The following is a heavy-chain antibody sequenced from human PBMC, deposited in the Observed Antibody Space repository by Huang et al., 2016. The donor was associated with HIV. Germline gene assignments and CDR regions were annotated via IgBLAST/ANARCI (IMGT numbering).Heavy chain of an antibody. CDR1: GFTFSSYA. CDR2: MTGRGSSS. CDR3: AKADSGAAAGSLVDY. V-gene: IGHV3-23*01. J-gene: IGHJ4*02. D-gene: IGHD6-13*01. Sequence: EVQLLESGGGLVQPGGSLRLSCAASGFTFSSYAMSWVRQARGKGLECVSSMTGRGSSSYDADSVKGRFTISRDNSKNTLYLQMNSLRAEDTAIYYCAKADSGAAAGSLVDYWGQGTLVTVSS.